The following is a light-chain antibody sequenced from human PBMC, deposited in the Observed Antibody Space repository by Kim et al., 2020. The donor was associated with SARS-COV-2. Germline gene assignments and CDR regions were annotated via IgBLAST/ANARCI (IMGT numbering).Light chain of an antibody. J-gene: IGKJ1*01. Sequence: EIVLTQSPATLSMSPGKRATLSCRASQSVSSYLAWYQQKPGQAPRLLIYDASNRATGIPARFSGSGSGTDFTLTITSLEPEDFAVYYCQQRSDWPPTFGQGTKVDIK. V-gene: IGKV3-11*01. CDR2: DAS. CDR1: QSVSSY. CDR3: QQRSDWPPT.